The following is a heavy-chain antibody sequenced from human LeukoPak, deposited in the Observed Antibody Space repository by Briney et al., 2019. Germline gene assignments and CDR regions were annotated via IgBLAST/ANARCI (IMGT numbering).Heavy chain of an antibody. CDR2: IYYSGST. CDR1: GGSISSYY. J-gene: IGHJ4*02. CDR3: ARVGVDGDYFFDY. Sequence: PSETLSLTCTVSGGSISSYYWSWIRQPPGKGLEWIGYIYYSGSTNYNPSLKGRVTISVDTSKNQFSLKLSSVSAADTAVYYCARVGVDGDYFFDYWGQGTLVTVSS. V-gene: IGHV4-59*01. D-gene: IGHD4-17*01.